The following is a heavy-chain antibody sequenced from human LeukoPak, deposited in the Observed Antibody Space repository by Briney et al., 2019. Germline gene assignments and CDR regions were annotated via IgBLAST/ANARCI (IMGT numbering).Heavy chain of an antibody. CDR1: GGSIISYW. J-gene: IGHJ6*03. CDR3: ARGRYGIFGVVTDYYYYMDV. V-gene: IGHV4-59*12. CDR2: IYYSGST. D-gene: IGHD3-3*01. Sequence: PSETLSLTCAVSGGSIISYWWSWTRQPPGKGLEWIGYIYYSGSTNYNPSLKSRVTISVDTSKNQFSLKLSSVTAADTAVYYCARGRYGIFGVVTDYYYYMDVWGKGTTVTVSS.